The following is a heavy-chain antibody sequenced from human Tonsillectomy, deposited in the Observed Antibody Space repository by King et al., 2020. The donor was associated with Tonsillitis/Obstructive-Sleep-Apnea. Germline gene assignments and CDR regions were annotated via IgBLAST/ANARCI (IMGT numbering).Heavy chain of an antibody. CDR3: ARGGLRSGFDS. J-gene: IGHJ4*02. D-gene: IGHD5-12*01. CDR2: TSYGSRCYK. Sequence: VQLQQSGPGLVKPSQTLSLTCAISGDSVSSNNAAWGWLRQSPSKGLSGLGRTSYGSRCYKEYEVSVKSRITINQDTSKNQFSLQLNSVTPEDTAVYYCARGGLRSGFDSWDQGTLVTVSS. CDR1: GDSVSSNNAA. V-gene: IGHV6-1*01.